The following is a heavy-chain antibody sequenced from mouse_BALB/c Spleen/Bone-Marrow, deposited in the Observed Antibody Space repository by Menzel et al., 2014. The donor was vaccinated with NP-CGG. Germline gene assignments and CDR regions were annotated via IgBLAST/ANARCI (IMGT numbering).Heavy chain of an antibody. V-gene: IGHV5-17*02. CDR2: ISSGSSTI. CDR1: GFTFSSFG. CDR3: TRGGNWEDFDY. Sequence: EVQLQESGGGLVQPGGSRKLSCAASGFTFSSFGMHWVRQAPERGLEWVAYISSGSSTIFYADAVKGQFTISRDNPKNTLFLQMTRLRSEDTARYYCTRGGNWEDFDYWGQGTTLTVSS. D-gene: IGHD4-1*01. J-gene: IGHJ2*01.